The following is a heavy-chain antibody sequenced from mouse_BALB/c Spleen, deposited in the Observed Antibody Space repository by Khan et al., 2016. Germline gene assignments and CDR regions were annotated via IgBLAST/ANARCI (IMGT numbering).Heavy chain of an antibody. V-gene: IGHV3-2*02. CDR3: ARSDYGDKDAMDY. CDR2: ISYSGNT. J-gene: IGHJ4*01. Sequence: EVELVESGPGLVKPSQSLSLTCTVTGYSITSDYAWNWIRQFPGNRLEWMGYISYSGNTRYNPFLKSRISITRDTSKNQFFLQLNSMTSDDTATYYCARSDYGDKDAMDYWGQGTSVTVSS. CDR1: GYSITSDYA. D-gene: IGHD1-1*01.